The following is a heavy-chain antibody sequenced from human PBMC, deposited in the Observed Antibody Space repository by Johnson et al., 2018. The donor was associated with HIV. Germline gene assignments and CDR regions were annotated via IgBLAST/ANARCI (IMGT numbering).Heavy chain of an antibody. CDR3: AKGGGQLWFYISFDI. J-gene: IGHJ3*02. CDR1: GFTFSSYA. Sequence: QVQLVESGGGVVQPGRSLRLSCAASGFTFSSYAMHWVRQAPGKGLEWVAVISYDGSNKYYADSVKGRFTISRDNSKNTLYLQMNSLRAEDTAGYYCAKGGGQLWFYISFDIWGQGTMVTVSS. D-gene: IGHD5-18*01. V-gene: IGHV3-30*04. CDR2: ISYDGSNK.